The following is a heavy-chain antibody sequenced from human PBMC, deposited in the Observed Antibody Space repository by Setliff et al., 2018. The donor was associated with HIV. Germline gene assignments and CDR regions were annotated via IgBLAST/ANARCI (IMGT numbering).Heavy chain of an antibody. D-gene: IGHD3-22*01. V-gene: IGHV3-21*01. CDR2: LDGSGGFI. J-gene: IGHJ2*01. CDR3: ARGSSSWFFDL. Sequence: GGSLRLSCVSSGFTFAEFHMHWVRQAPGKGLEWISSLDGSGGFIYYAASLKGRSTISRDNAKNSLFLQLTRLRVADTAIYYCARGSSSWFFDLWGRGTLVTVSS. CDR1: GFTFAEFH.